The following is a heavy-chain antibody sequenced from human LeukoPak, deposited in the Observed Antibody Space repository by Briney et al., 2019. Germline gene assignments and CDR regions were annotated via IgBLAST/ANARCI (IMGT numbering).Heavy chain of an antibody. J-gene: IGHJ4*02. CDR2: IYYSGTT. V-gene: IGHV4-59*01. Sequence: SETLSLTCTVSGTSISNYYWSWIRQPPGKGLEWIGYIYYSGTTNYNPSLKSRVTISIDTSKNQFSLKLSSVTAADTAVYYCAGGIAARIFDYWGQGTLVTVSS. D-gene: IGHD6-6*01. CDR1: GTSISNYY. CDR3: AGGIAARIFDY.